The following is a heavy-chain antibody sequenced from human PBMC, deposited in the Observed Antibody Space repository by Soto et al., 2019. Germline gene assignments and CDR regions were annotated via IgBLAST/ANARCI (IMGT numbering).Heavy chain of an antibody. CDR1: GFIFRNYL. CDR3: ARDGYNGFDY. Sequence: GGSLRLSCAPSGFIFRNYLMHWVRQAPGKGLVWISRINSDGSSASYADSVKGRFTISRDNAKNTLYLQMHSLRDEDTAVYYCARDGYNGFDYWGQGTLGTVS. CDR2: INSDGSSA. V-gene: IGHV3-74*01. D-gene: IGHD5-12*01. J-gene: IGHJ4*02.